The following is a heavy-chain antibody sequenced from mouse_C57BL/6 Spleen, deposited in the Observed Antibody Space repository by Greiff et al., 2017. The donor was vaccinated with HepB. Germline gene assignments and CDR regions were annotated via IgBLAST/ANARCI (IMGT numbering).Heavy chain of an antibody. V-gene: IGHV5-4*01. Sequence: EVQLVESGGGLVKPGGSLKLSCAASGFTFSSYAMSWVRQTPEKRLEWVATISDGGSYTYYPDNVKGRFTISRDNAKNNLYLQMSHLKSEDTAMYYCARVYYDYGGYFDYWGQGTTLTVSS. CDR3: ARVYYDYGGYFDY. CDR1: GFTFSSYA. J-gene: IGHJ2*01. CDR2: ISDGGSYT. D-gene: IGHD2-4*01.